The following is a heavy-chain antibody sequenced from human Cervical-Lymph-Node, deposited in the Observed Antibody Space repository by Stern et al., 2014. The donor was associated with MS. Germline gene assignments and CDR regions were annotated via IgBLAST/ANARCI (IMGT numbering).Heavy chain of an antibody. Sequence: VQLQESGGDLVQPGGSLRLSCVTSGFTFSDYSMNWVRQAPGKGLEWVAYISGSVNSTHYADSGKGRFIISKDNGKKSLYLQMNSLRDDDTAVYYCARVSGSWAYWGQGTLVTVSS. CDR3: ARVSGSWAY. D-gene: IGHD1-26*01. CDR1: GFTFSDYS. CDR2: ISGSVNST. V-gene: IGHV3-48*02. J-gene: IGHJ4*02.